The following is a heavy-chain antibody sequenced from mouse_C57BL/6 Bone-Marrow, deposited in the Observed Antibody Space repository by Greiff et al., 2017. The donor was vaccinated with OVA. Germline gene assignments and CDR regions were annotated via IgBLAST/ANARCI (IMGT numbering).Heavy chain of an antibody. V-gene: IGHV5-2*01. CDR3: ARVGRGYAMDY. D-gene: IGHD4-1*01. CDR2: INSDGGST. CDR1: EYEFPSHD. J-gene: IGHJ4*01. Sequence: EVKVVESGGGLVQPGESLKLSCESNEYEFPSHDMSWVRKTPEKRLELVAAINSDGGSTYYPDTMERRFIISRDNTKKTLYLQMSSLRSEDTAVYYCARVGRGYAMDYWGQGTSVTVSS.